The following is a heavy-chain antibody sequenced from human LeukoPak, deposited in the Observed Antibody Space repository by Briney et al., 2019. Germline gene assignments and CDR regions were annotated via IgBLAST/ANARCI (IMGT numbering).Heavy chain of an antibody. J-gene: IGHJ4*02. CDR2: IYYSGST. D-gene: IGHD2-2*01. CDR3: ARDPRQGSTKDY. CDR1: GGSISSGDYY. V-gene: IGHV4-30-4*01. Sequence: SQTLSLTCTVSGGSISSGDYYWSWIRQPPGKGLEWIGYIYYSGSTYYNPSLKSRVTISIDTSKNQFSLKLNSVTAADTAVYYCARDPRQGSTKDYWGQGTLVTVSS.